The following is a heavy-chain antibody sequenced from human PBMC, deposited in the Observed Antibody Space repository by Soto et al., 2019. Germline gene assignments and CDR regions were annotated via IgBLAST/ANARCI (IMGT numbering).Heavy chain of an antibody. J-gene: IGHJ4*02. CDR2: ISDDGNTQ. V-gene: IGHV3-30-3*01. Sequence: GGSLRLSCAASGFTLSSYSIHWVRQAPGKGLDWVAVISDDGNTQFYGDSVKGRFIVSRDNSRNTLYLQLNNLQAEDTAVYYCAKVSRPSRISTPDFDYWGQGTLVIVSS. CDR1: GFTLSSYS. CDR3: AKVSRPSRISTPDFDY.